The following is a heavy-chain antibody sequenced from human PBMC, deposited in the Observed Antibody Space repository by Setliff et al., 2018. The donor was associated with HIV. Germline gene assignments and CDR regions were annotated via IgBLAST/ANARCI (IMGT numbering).Heavy chain of an antibody. CDR2: INHLGST. CDR3: ARELRGTWGGPPYYFDY. D-gene: IGHD7-27*01. J-gene: IGHJ4*02. Sequence: SETLSLTCAVYGGSLSGYYWSWIRQSPGKGLEWIGEINHLGSTNYNPSLKSRVTISPYASKNQFSLRLSSVPAADTAVFYCARELRGTWGGPPYYFDYWGQGALVTVSS. CDR1: GGSLSGYY. V-gene: IGHV4-34*01.